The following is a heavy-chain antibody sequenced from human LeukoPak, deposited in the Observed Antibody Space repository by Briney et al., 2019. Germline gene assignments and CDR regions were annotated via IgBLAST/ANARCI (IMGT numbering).Heavy chain of an antibody. J-gene: IGHJ4*02. V-gene: IGHV3-23*01. Sequence: GGSLRLSCAVSGFTFSNYAMSWVRQAPGKGLEWVSGISGSGGSTYYADSVKGRFTISTHNPQNTLYLQMNSLRAEDTAVYYCAKGGDGLAHRGHFDYWGQGTLVTVSS. CDR1: GFTFSNYA. CDR3: AKGGDGLAHRGHFDY. D-gene: IGHD2-21*02. CDR2: ISGSGGST.